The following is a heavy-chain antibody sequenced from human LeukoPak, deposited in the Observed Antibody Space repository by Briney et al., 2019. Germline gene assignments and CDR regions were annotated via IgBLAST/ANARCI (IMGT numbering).Heavy chain of an antibody. Sequence: QPGGSLRLSCAASGFTFSDHYMDWVRQAPGKGLEWVGRTRKKTNSYTTEYAASVKGRFTISRDDSKNSLYLQMNSLKAEDTAVYYCAREGLRFLEWLSMSFDYWGQGTLVTVSS. D-gene: IGHD3-3*01. CDR2: TRKKTNSYTT. J-gene: IGHJ4*02. CDR3: AREGLRFLEWLSMSFDY. CDR1: GFTFSDHY. V-gene: IGHV3-72*01.